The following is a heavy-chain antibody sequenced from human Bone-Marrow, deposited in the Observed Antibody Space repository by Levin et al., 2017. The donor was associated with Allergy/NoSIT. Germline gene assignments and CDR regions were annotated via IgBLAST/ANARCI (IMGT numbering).Heavy chain of an antibody. CDR1: GDSVSSKSSA. CDR2: TSYRSRWFN. J-gene: IGHJ4*02. V-gene: IGHV6-1*01. Sequence: PSETLSLTCVISGDSVSSKSSAWNSIRRSPSGGLEWLGRTSYRSRWFNDYAVSVRGRISINPDTSRNQFSLQLNSVNPEDTAVYYCARSMVRGVKGLDFWGQGTPVTVSS. CDR3: ARSMVRGVKGLDF. D-gene: IGHD3-10*01.